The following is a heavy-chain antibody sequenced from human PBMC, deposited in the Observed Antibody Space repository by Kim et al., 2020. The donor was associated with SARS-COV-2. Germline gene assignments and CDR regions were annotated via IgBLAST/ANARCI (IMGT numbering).Heavy chain of an antibody. CDR3: ARGALQLLVDYYYYGLDV. V-gene: IGHV3-33*01. Sequence: GGSLRLSCAASGFTFSSYGMHWVRQAPGKGLEWVALIWYDGSNKYYADSVKGRFTISRDNSKNTLFLQMNSLRAEDTAVYYCARGALQLLVDYYYYGLDV. D-gene: IGHD6-19*01. J-gene: IGHJ6*01. CDR2: IWYDGSNK. CDR1: GFTFSSYG.